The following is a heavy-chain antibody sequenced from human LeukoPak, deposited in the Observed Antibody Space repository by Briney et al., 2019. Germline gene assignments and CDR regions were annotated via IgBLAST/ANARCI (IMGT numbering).Heavy chain of an antibody. CDR1: NGSISSADYY. V-gene: IGHV4-30-4*01. CDR3: ARDKRPSSALYYFDY. Sequence: SQTLSLTCTVSNGSISSADYYWSWIRQPPGKGLELIGYIYYSGSTYYNPSLKSRVTISVDTSKNQFSLKLSSVTAADTAVYYCARDKRPSSALYYFDYWGQGTLVTVSS. D-gene: IGHD6-6*01. CDR2: IYYSGST. J-gene: IGHJ4*02.